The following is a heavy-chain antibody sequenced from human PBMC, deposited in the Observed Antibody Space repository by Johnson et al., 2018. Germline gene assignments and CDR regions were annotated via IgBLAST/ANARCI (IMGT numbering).Heavy chain of an antibody. CDR3: ARPRDGSGSYYSRFDP. V-gene: IGHV3-23*04. CDR2: ISGSGGHT. Sequence: VQLVQSGGGLVQPGGSLRLSCAASGFTFSNPAMSWLRQAPGEGLQWVSAISGSGGHTSYIDSVRGRFTISRDNSKNTLFLQMNGRGAEDTAVYYCARPRDGSGSYYSRFDPWGQGTLVTVSS. CDR1: GFTFSNPA. D-gene: IGHD3-10*01. J-gene: IGHJ5*02.